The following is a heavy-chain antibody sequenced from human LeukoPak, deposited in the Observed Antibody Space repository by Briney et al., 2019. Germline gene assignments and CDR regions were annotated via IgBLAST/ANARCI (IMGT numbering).Heavy chain of an antibody. CDR2: IFSGGTV. D-gene: IGHD6-13*01. V-gene: IGHV3-66*01. CDR1: GFRVNYHY. J-gene: IGHJ3*02. Sequence: GGSLRLSCAASGFRVNYHYMNWVRQAPGKGLEWVSVIFSGGTVYYADSVQGRFTISRDNSKNTLFLQMKSLRAEDTAMYYCARDQDRQLGDSFDIWGQGTMVTVSS. CDR3: ARDQDRQLGDSFDI.